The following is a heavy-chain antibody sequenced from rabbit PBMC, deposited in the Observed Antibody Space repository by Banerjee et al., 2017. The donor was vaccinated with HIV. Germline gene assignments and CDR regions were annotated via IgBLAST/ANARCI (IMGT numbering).Heavy chain of an antibody. D-gene: IGHD6-1*01. Sequence: EESGGDLVKPGASLTLTCTASGFDFSSYGVSWVRQAPGKGLEWIGFIDPVFGRTYYASWVNGRFTISSHNAQNTLYLQLNSLTAADTATYFCVRRKDTYGYAGYLKLWGPGTLVTVS. CDR1: GFDFSSYG. CDR3: VRRKDTYGYAGYLKL. CDR2: IDPVFGRT. J-gene: IGHJ4*01. V-gene: IGHV1S47*01.